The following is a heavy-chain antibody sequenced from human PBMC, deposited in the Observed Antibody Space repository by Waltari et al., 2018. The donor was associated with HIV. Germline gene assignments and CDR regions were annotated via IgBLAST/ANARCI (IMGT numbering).Heavy chain of an antibody. CDR1: GGSISGYY. V-gene: IGHV4-59*01. CDR2: VYYTGST. Sequence: QVQLQESGPGLVKPSETLSLTCTVSGGSISGYYWSWIRQPPGKGLQWIGYVYYTGSTNYDPSLKRRVTISVDSSKNRFSLKMSSVTAADTAVYCCARVRASSGWSPLGYWGQGILVTVSS. J-gene: IGHJ4*02. CDR3: ARVRASSGWSPLGY. D-gene: IGHD6-19*01.